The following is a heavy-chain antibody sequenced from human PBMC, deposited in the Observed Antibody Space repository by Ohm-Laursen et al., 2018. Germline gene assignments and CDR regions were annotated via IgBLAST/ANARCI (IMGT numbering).Heavy chain of an antibody. CDR2: ILYDGSNK. Sequence: SLRLSCAASGFTFRNYGMHWVRQAPGKGLEWVAVILYDGSNKYYADSVKGRFTFSRDNSKNTLFLQMNSLRAEDTAIYYCARDRGGSHYVDYWGQGTLVTVSS. V-gene: IGHV3-33*01. D-gene: IGHD1-26*01. CDR3: ARDRGGSHYVDY. CDR1: GFTFRNYG. J-gene: IGHJ4*02.